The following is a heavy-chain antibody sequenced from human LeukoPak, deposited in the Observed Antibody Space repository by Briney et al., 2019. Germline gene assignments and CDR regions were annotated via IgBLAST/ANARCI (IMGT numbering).Heavy chain of an antibody. CDR3: GREAPSSSWSFDY. J-gene: IGHJ4*02. CDR2: ITAGNGNI. Sequence: ASVKVSCKASGYTFTTYALHWVRQAPGQRLEWMGWITAGNGNIKYSQKLQGRVTITGDKSTSTAYMELSSLTFEDTAVYYCGREAPSSSWSFDYWGQGTLVTVFS. CDR1: GYTFTTYA. V-gene: IGHV1-3*01. D-gene: IGHD6-13*01.